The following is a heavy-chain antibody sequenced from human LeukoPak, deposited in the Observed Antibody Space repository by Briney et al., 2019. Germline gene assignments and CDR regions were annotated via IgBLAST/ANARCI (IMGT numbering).Heavy chain of an antibody. J-gene: IGHJ6*02. CDR2: ISDNGGNI. CDR1: GFTFSSYA. Sequence: PGGSLRLSCAASGFTFSSYAMSWVRQAPGKGLEWVSGISDNGGNIYYADSVKGRFTISRDNSKHTLYLQMNSLRAEDTAVYHCAKAAEGSYFYAMDVWSQGTTVTVFS. CDR3: AKAAEGSYFYAMDV. V-gene: IGHV3-23*01.